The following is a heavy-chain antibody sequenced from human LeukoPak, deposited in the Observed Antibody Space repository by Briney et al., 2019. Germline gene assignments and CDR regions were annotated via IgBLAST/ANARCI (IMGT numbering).Heavy chain of an antibody. CDR2: IYTSGST. V-gene: IGHV4-61*02. CDR1: GGSISSGSCY. CDR3: ARGSIWGSSSPGDYYYYMDV. D-gene: IGHD6-6*01. J-gene: IGHJ6*03. Sequence: SETLSLTCTVSGGSISSGSCYWSWIRQPAGKGLEWIGRIYTSGSTNYNPSLKSRVTISVDTSKNQFSLKLSSVTAADTAVYYCARGSIWGSSSPGDYYYYMDVWGKGTTVTVSS.